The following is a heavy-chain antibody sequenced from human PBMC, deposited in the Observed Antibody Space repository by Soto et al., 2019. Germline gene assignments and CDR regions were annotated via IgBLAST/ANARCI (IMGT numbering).Heavy chain of an antibody. CDR2: LSGSGGST. CDR1: GFTFSSYA. V-gene: IGHV3-23*01. J-gene: IGHJ1*01. CDR3: AKVMGYYDSSGAVHKEGYFQH. D-gene: IGHD3-22*01. Sequence: EVQLLESGGGLVQPGGSLRLSCAASGFTFSSYAMSWVRQAPGQGLEWVSALSGSGGSTYYADSVKGRFTISRDNSKNTLYLQMIGLRAEDTAVYYCAKVMGYYDSSGAVHKEGYFQHWGQGTLVTVSS.